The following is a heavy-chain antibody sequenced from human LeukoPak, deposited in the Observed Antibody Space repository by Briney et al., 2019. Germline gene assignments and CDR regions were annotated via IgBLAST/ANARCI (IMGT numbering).Heavy chain of an antibody. D-gene: IGHD1/OR15-1a*01. CDR2: IYYTGST. V-gene: IGHV4-59*08. CDR1: GGSISSYY. Sequence: PSETLSLTCTVSGGSISSYYWSWIRQPPGKGLEWIGHIYYTGSTNYNPSLKSRVTISLDTSKNQFSLKLSSMTAADTAVYYCARQRVNKWNNLWSFDYWGQGTLVTVSS. J-gene: IGHJ4*02. CDR3: ARQRVNKWNNLWSFDY.